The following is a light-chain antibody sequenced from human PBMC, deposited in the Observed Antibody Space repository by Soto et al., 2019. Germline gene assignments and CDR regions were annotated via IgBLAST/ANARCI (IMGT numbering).Light chain of an antibody. J-gene: IGKJ4*01. V-gene: IGKV3-20*01. Sequence: DIARTQSPDKLSVSPGERATLSCRDSQSVGSHLVWYQQRPGQAPRLLIHDASNRATGIPVRFSGSGSGTDFTLTISRLEPEDFAVYYCQQYGSSPLSFGGGSK. CDR1: QSVGSH. CDR3: QQYGSSPLS. CDR2: DAS.